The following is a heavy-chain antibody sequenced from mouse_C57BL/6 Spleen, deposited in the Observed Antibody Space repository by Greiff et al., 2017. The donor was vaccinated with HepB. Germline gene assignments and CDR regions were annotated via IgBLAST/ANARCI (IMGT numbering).Heavy chain of an antibody. CDR3: ARGPYDYDFYYAMDY. V-gene: IGHV3-6*01. J-gene: IGHJ4*01. CDR1: GYSITSGYY. CDR2: ISYDGSN. Sequence: EVQLQQSGPGLVKPSQSLSLTCSVTGYSITSGYYWNWIRQFPGNKLEWMGYISYDGSNNYNPSLKNRISITRDTSKNQFFLKLNSVTTEDTATYYWARGPYDYDFYYAMDYWGQGTSVTVSS. D-gene: IGHD2-4*01.